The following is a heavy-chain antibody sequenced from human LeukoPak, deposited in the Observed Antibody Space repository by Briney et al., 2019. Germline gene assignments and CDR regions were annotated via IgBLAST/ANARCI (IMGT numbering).Heavy chain of an antibody. CDR2: IYTGGST. Sequence: GGSLRLSCAASGFMVSRNYMSWVRRAPGKGLEWVSVIYTGGSTYYADSVKGRFTISRDNSKNTLNLQMNSLRAEDTALYYCARRILGGSYAFDIWGQGTMVTVSS. J-gene: IGHJ3*02. CDR3: ARRILGGSYAFDI. D-gene: IGHD3-16*01. CDR1: GFMVSRNY. V-gene: IGHV3-53*01.